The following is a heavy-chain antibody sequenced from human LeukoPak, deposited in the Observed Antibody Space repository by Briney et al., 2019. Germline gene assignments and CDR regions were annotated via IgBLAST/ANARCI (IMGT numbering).Heavy chain of an antibody. V-gene: IGHV4-34*01. D-gene: IGHD3-10*01. Sequence: SETLSLTCAVYGGSFSGYYWSWIRQPPGKGLEWIGEINHSGSTNYNPSLKSRVTISVDTSKNQFSLKLSSVTAADTAVYYCARVWWLGGLDYWGQGTLVTVSS. J-gene: IGHJ4*02. CDR1: GGSFSGYY. CDR2: INHSGST. CDR3: ARVWWLGGLDY.